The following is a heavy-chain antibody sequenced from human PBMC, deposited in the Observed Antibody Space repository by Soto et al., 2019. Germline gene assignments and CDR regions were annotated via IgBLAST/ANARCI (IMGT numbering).Heavy chain of an antibody. CDR1: GFTFDDYA. D-gene: IGHD3-22*01. Sequence: LRLSCAASGFTFDDYAMHWVRQAPGKGLEWVAVISYDGSNKYYADSVKGRFTISRDNSKNTLYLQMNSLRAEDTAVYYCARVAPSYYDSSGYYYAGIDYWGQGTLVTVSS. V-gene: IGHV3-30-3*01. J-gene: IGHJ4*02. CDR3: ARVAPSYYDSSGYYYAGIDY. CDR2: ISYDGSNK.